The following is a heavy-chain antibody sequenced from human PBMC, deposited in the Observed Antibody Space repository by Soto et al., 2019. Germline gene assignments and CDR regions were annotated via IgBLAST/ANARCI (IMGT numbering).Heavy chain of an antibody. Sequence: SETLSLTCAVYGGSFSGYYWSWIRQPPGKGLEWIGEINHSGSTNYNPSLKSRVTISVDTSKNQFSLKLSSVTAADTAVYYCAREKYRSSWWFDYWGQGTLVTVSS. V-gene: IGHV4-34*01. CDR3: AREKYRSSWWFDY. D-gene: IGHD6-13*01. CDR1: GGSFSGYY. J-gene: IGHJ4*02. CDR2: INHSGST.